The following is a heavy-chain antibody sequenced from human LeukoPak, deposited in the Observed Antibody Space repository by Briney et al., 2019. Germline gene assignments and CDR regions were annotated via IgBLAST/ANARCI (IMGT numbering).Heavy chain of an antibody. V-gene: IGHV4-34*01. D-gene: IGHD3-16*01. CDR1: GGSFSGYY. J-gene: IGHJ5*02. CDR2: INHSGST. CDR3: ASRFRRRTDP. Sequence: SETLSLTCAVYGGSFSGYYWSWIRQPPGKGLEWIGEINHSGSTNYNPSLKSRVTISVDTSKNQFSLKLSSVTAADTAVYYCASRFRRRTDPWGQGTPVTVSS.